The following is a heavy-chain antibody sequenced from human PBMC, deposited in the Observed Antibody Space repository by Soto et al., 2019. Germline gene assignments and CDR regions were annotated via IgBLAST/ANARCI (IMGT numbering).Heavy chain of an antibody. J-gene: IGHJ4*02. CDR3: ARGFCGGGGCYPNHFDL. CDR2: IWYDGSKS. D-gene: IGHD2-15*01. CDR1: EFSFSSYG. V-gene: IGHV3-33*01. Sequence: QVQLVESGGGVVQPGRSPRLSCVASEFSFSSYGMHWVRLAPGKGLEWVAAIWYDGSKSYYADSVKDRFTISRDNSKNTLYLQMSSLGAEDTALYHCARGFCGGGGCYPNHFDLWGRGTLVTVSS.